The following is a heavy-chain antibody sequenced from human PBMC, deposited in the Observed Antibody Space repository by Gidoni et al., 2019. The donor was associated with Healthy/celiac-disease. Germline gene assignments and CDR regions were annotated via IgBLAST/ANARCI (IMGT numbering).Heavy chain of an antibody. CDR2: ISSSSSYI. J-gene: IGHJ4*02. CDR3: ARAGGGSKELWLLDY. Sequence: EVQLVESGGGLVQPGGSLRLSCAASGFTFSSYSMNWVRQAPGKGLEWVSSISSSSSYIYYADSVKGRFTISRDNAKNSLYLQMNSLRAEDTAVYYCARAGGGSKELWLLDYWGQGTLVTVSS. CDR1: GFTFSSYS. D-gene: IGHD5-18*01. V-gene: IGHV3-21*01.